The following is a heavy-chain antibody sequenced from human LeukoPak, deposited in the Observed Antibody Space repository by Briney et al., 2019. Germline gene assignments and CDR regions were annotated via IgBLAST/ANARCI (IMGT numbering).Heavy chain of an antibody. Sequence: GGSLRLSCAASGFTFSSYSMSWVRQAPGKGLEWVSSISSSSSYIYYADSVRGRFTIYRDNAKNSLYLQMNSLRVEDTAVYYCVRDRGARITGTTGYWGQGTLVTVSS. CDR1: GFTFSSYS. D-gene: IGHD1-7*01. CDR3: VRDRGARITGTTGY. J-gene: IGHJ4*02. CDR2: ISSSSSYI. V-gene: IGHV3-21*01.